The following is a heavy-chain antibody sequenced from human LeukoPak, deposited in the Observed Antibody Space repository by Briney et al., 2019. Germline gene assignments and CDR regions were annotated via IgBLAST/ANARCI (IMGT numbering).Heavy chain of an antibody. V-gene: IGHV3-20*04. CDR2: INWNGGST. CDR1: GFTFDDYG. J-gene: IGHJ4*02. CDR3: ATSSGYYANYFDY. D-gene: IGHD3-22*01. Sequence: GGSLRLSCAASGFTFDDYGMSWVRQAPGKGLEWVSGINWNGGSTGYADSVKGRFTISRDNSKNTLYLQMNSLRAEDTAVYYCATSSGYYANYFDYWGQGTLVTVSS.